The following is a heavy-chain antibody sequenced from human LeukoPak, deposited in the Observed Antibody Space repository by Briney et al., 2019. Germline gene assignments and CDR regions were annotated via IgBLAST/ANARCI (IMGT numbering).Heavy chain of an antibody. V-gene: IGHV3-33*01. D-gene: IGHD6-13*01. CDR1: GFTFSSYG. Sequence: GGSLRLSCAASGFTFSSYGMHWVRQAPGKGLEWVAVIWYDGSNKYYADSVKGRFTISRDNSKNTLYQQMNSLRAEDTAVYYCARVFSTAAGTGMDVWGQGTTVTVSS. CDR2: IWYDGSNK. CDR3: ARVFSTAAGTGMDV. J-gene: IGHJ6*02.